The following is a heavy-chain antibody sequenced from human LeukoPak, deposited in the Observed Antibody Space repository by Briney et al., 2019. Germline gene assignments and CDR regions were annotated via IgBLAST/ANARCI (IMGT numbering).Heavy chain of an antibody. Sequence: ASVKVSCKASGGTFSNYAISWVRQAPGQGLEWMGWISAYNGNTNYAQKLQGRVTMTTDTSTSTAYMELRSLRSDDTAVYYCARAPASGIAVSDYWGQGTLVTVSS. D-gene: IGHD6-19*01. CDR1: GGTFSNYA. CDR2: ISAYNGNT. V-gene: IGHV1-18*01. J-gene: IGHJ4*02. CDR3: ARAPASGIAVSDY.